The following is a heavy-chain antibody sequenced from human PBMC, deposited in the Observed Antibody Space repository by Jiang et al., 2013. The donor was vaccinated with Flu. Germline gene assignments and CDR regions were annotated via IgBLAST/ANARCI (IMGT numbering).Heavy chain of an antibody. CDR1: GFTFNTYG. J-gene: IGHJ3*02. CDR3: ARDGIAVAGNPHVTETIDI. D-gene: IGHD6-19*01. CDR2: ISSRSSYI. Sequence: VQLVESGGGLVKPGGSLTLSCAASGFTFNTYGMNWVRQAPGRGLEWVSFISSRSSYIYYAESMKGRFTISRDNAKNSLYLQMNSLRAEDTAVYYCARDGIAVAGNPHVTETIDIWGPGTMVQRLF. V-gene: IGHV3-21*01.